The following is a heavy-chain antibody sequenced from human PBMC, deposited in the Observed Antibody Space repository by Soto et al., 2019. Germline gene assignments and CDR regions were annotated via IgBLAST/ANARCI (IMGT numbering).Heavy chain of an antibody. CDR3: ARGEGVPAPLPNFDY. CDR2: ISYDGSNK. Sequence: GGSLRLSCAASGFTFSSYAMHWVRQAPGKGLEWVAVISYDGSNKYYADSVKGRFTISRDNSKNTLYLQMNSLRAEDTAVYYCARGEGVPAPLPNFDYWGQGTLVTVSS. V-gene: IGHV3-30*04. J-gene: IGHJ4*02. D-gene: IGHD2-2*01. CDR1: GFTFSSYA.